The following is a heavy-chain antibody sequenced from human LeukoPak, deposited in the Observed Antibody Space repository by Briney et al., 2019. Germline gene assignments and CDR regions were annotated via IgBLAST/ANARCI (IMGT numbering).Heavy chain of an antibody. CDR1: GFTFSSYA. D-gene: IGHD4/OR15-4a*01. CDR3: ARRAGAYSHPYDY. J-gene: IGHJ4*02. V-gene: IGHV3-23*01. Sequence: GGSLRLSCVASGFTFSSYAMRWVRQAPGKGVEWVSAISSSGGSTYYADSVKGRFTISRDNSKNTLYLQMNRLRAEDTAVYYCARRAGAYSHPYDYWGQGTLVTVSS. CDR2: ISSSGGST.